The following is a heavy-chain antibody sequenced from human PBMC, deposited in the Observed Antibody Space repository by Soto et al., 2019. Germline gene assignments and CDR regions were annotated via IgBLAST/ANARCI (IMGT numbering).Heavy chain of an antibody. V-gene: IGHV3-21*01. CDR3: ARELGYGSSSVFSH. CDR2: ISSSSSYI. Sequence: EVQLVESGGGLVKPGGSLRLSCAASGFTFSSYSMNWVRQAPGKGLEWVSSISSSSSYIYYADSVKGRFTISRDNAKNSMYLQMNSLRAEDTAVSYCARELGYGSSSVFSHWGQGTLVTVSS. J-gene: IGHJ1*01. CDR1: GFTFSSYS. D-gene: IGHD6-6*01.